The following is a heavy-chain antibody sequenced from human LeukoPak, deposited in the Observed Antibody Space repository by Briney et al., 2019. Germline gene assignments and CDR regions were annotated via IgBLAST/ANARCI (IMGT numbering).Heavy chain of an antibody. CDR2: INHSGST. D-gene: IGHD5-12*01. CDR3: AREDSGYALDY. J-gene: IGHJ4*02. CDR1: GGSFSGYY. V-gene: IGHV4-34*01. Sequence: SGTLSLTCAVYGGSFSGYYWSWIRQPPGKGLEWIGEINHSGSTNYNPSLKSRVTISVDTSKNQFSLKLSSVTAADTAVYYCAREDSGYALDYWGQGTLVTVSS.